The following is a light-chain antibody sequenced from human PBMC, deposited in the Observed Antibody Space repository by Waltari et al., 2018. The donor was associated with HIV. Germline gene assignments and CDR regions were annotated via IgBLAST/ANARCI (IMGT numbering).Light chain of an antibody. CDR3: QQSHSNPRA. J-gene: IGKJ1*01. Sequence: DIQMTQSPSSLSASVGDRVTITCRASQSINNFLNWYQQKPGTGPKLLIYTASAVQSGVPSRFSGSGSGTECTLTSSNVQPEDSATYYCQQSHSNPRAFGQGTKVEIK. V-gene: IGKV1-39*01. CDR2: TAS. CDR1: QSINNF.